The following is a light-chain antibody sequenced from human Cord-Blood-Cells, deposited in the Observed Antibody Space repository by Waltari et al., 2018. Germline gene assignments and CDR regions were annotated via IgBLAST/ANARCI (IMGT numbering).Light chain of an antibody. CDR2: EVS. J-gene: IGLJ2*01. CDR1: SSDVGGYNY. V-gene: IGLV2-8*01. Sequence: QSALTQPPSASGSPGQSVTISCTGPSSDVGGYNYASWYQQHPGKAPKLMIYEVSKRPSGVPDRFSGSKSGNTASLTVSGLQAEDEADYYCSSYAGSNNVVFGGGTKLTVL. CDR3: SSYAGSNNVV.